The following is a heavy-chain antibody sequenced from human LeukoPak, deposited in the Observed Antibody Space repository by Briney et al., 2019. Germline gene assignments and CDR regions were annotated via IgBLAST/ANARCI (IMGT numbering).Heavy chain of an antibody. CDR3: ARDIITMVREVMGY. D-gene: IGHD3-10*01. J-gene: IGHJ4*02. Sequence: ASVKVSCKASGYTFTSYGISWVRQAPGQGLEWMGWISAYNGNTNYAQKLQGRVTMTTDTSTSTAYMELRSLRSDDTAVYYCARDIITMVREVMGYWGQGTLVTVSS. V-gene: IGHV1-18*01. CDR1: GYTFTSYG. CDR2: ISAYNGNT.